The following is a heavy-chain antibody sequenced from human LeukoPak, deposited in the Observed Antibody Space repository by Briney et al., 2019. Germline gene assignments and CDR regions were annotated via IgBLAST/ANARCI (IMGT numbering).Heavy chain of an antibody. Sequence: SETLSLTCTVSGGSISSSSYYWGWIRQPPGKGLEWIVSIYYSGSTYYNPSLKSRVTISVDTSKNQFSLKLSSVTAADTAVYYCRMTTVTSGSDYWGQGTLVTVSS. CDR2: IYYSGST. D-gene: IGHD4-11*01. CDR1: GGSISSSSYY. J-gene: IGHJ4*02. CDR3: RMTTVTSGSDY. V-gene: IGHV4-39*07.